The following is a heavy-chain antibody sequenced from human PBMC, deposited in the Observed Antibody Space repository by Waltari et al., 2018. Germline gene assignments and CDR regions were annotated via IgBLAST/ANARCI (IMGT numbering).Heavy chain of an antibody. J-gene: IGHJ1*01. D-gene: IGHD6-19*01. CDR1: GFTFSRYA. V-gene: IGHV3-30*16. CDR3: ARGQRYSSGWYEYFQH. Sequence: QVQLVESGGGVVQPGRSLRLSCAASGFTFSRYAMHWVRQAPGKGLEWVAVISYDGSNKYYADSVKGRFTISRDNSKNTLYLQMNSLRAEDTAVYYCARGQRYSSGWYEYFQHWGQGTLVTVSS. CDR2: ISYDGSNK.